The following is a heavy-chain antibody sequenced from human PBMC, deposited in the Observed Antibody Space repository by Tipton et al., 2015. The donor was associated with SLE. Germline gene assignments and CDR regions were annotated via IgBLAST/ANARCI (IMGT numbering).Heavy chain of an antibody. CDR1: IFSLTDFW. J-gene: IGHJ5*02. CDR2: IKGDGSET. Sequence: SLRLSCEASIFSLTDFWMTWVRQAPGKGLEWVATIKGDGSETFYVGSVKGRFSISRDKSANALYLQMNSLRGEDTAVYYCARGGTVFGVVLNWFDPWGQGTLVTVSS. CDR3: ARGGTVFGVVLNWFDP. V-gene: IGHV3-7*01. D-gene: IGHD3-3*01.